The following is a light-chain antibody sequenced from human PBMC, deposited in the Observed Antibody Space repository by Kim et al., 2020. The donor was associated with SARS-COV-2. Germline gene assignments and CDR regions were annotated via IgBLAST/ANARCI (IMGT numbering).Light chain of an antibody. CDR3: EKYSSSPAT. V-gene: IGKV3-20*01. CDR2: GAS. CDR1: PSVSITS. J-gene: IGKJ1*01. Sequence: SAGERAAPPCMVGPSVSITSLARCTQKPGPAPRLPISGASRRATGIPDRVSDGVCGTEFTLTISRLGPEEFAVYYCEKYSSSPATFGQGTKMDIK.